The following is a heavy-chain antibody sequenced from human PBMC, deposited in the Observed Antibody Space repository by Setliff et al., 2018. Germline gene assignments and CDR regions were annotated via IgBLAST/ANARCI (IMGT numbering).Heavy chain of an antibody. D-gene: IGHD5-18*01. V-gene: IGHV4-38-2*02. CDR2: INHSGST. Sequence: PSETLSLTCTVSGYSISSGHYWSWIRQSPGKGLEWIGEINHSGSTNYNPSHKSRVTISVDTSNNQFSLKLSSVTAADTAVYYCARERGYSYGDDAFDIWGQGTMVTVSS. CDR3: ARERGYSYGDDAFDI. CDR1: GYSISSGHY. J-gene: IGHJ3*02.